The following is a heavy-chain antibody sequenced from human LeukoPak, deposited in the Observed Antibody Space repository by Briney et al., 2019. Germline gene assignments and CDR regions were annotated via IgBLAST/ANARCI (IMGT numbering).Heavy chain of an antibody. Sequence: ASVKVSCKASGCTFISYYMHWVRQAPGQGLEWMGLINPSGGTTIYAQKFQGRVTMTRDTSTSTVYMELSSLRSEDTAVYYCARGYSGSYYRWFDPWGQGTLVTVSS. D-gene: IGHD1-26*01. J-gene: IGHJ5*02. CDR2: INPSGGTT. CDR1: GCTFISYY. CDR3: ARGYSGSYYRWFDP. V-gene: IGHV1-46*01.